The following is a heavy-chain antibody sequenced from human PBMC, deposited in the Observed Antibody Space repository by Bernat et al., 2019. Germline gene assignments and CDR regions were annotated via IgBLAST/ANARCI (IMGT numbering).Heavy chain of an antibody. CDR3: ARDIVATSRYGMDV. CDR1: GFTFSSYA. J-gene: IGHJ6*02. Sequence: VQLVESGGGLVQPGGSLRLSCAASGFTFSSYAMHWVRQAPGKGLEWVADISYDGSNKYYADSVKGRFTISRDNSKNTLYLQMNSLRAEDTAVYYCARDIVATSRYGMDVWGQGTTVTVSS. V-gene: IGHV3-30-3*01. CDR2: ISYDGSNK. D-gene: IGHD5-12*01.